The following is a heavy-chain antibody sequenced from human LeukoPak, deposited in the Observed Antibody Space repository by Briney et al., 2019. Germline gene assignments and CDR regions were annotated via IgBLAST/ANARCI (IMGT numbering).Heavy chain of an antibody. V-gene: IGHV1-18*01. D-gene: IGHD5-18*01. CDR1: GYTFTTYG. CDR2: ISTFNGHT. J-gene: IGHJ6*03. CDR3: ARVDTVNYYYYMDV. Sequence: ASVKVSCKASGYTFTTYGISWVRQAPGHGLEWMGWISTFNGHTNYAQSRQDRVTMTTDTSTSPVYMELSSLISDDTAVYYCARVDTVNYYYYMDVWGKGTPVTVSS.